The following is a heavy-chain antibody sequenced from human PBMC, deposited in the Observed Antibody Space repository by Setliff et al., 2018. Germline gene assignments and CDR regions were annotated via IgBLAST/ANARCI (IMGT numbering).Heavy chain of an antibody. V-gene: IGHV4-59*11. CDR3: ARGRNVAARLLDS. J-gene: IGHJ4*02. Sequence: SETLSLTCTVSPGSISRHYWSWFRQAPGKGLEWIGYRHDNGERDYNPSLGSRVTISVDTSKNQFSLMLTSVTAADTAIYYCARGRNVAARLLDSWGQGTLVTVSS. CDR1: PGSISRHY. CDR2: RHDNGER. D-gene: IGHD6-6*01.